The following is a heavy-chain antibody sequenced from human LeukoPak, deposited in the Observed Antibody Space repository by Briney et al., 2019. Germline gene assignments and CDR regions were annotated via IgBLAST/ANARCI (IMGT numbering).Heavy chain of an antibody. CDR1: GGSISSYS. Sequence: PSETLSLTCTVSGGSISSYSWSWIRQPPGKGLEWIGSIYHSGSTYYNPSLKSRVTISVDTSKNQFSLKLSSVTAADTAVYYCAREIYGTYYFDYWGQGTLVTVSS. J-gene: IGHJ4*02. CDR3: AREIYGTYYFDY. CDR2: IYHSGST. D-gene: IGHD4-17*01. V-gene: IGHV4-38-2*02.